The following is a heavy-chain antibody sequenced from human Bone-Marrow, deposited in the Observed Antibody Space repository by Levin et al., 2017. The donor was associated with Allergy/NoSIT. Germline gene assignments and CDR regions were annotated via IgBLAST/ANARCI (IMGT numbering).Heavy chain of an antibody. CDR3: ARDRRLVDADAFDI. V-gene: IGHV1-2*06. CDR1: RYTFTAYY. D-gene: IGHD6-19*01. J-gene: IGHJ3*02. Sequence: ASVKVSCKASRYTFTAYYMHWVRQAPGQGLEWMGRINPNSGGTNYAQKFRGRVTMTRDTSISTAYMELSSLKSDDTAVYYCARDRRLVDADAFDIWGQGTMVTVSS. CDR2: INPNSGGT.